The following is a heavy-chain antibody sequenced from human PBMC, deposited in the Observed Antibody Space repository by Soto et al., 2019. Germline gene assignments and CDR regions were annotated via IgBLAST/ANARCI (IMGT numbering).Heavy chain of an antibody. D-gene: IGHD3-10*01. J-gene: IGHJ5*02. CDR1: GGTFSSYA. V-gene: IGHV1-69*01. CDR3: ARDVERVYYGSGSYTRFDP. CDR2: IIPIFGTA. Sequence: QVQLVQSGAEVKKPGSSVKVSCKASGGTFSSYAISWVRQAPGQGLEWMGGIIPIFGTANYEQKFQGRVTITADESTSTAYMGLCSLRSEDTAVYYCARDVERVYYGSGSYTRFDPWGQGTLVTVSS.